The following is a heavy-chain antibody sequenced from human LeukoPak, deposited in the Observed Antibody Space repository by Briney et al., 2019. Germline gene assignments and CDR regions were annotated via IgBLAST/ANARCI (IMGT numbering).Heavy chain of an antibody. V-gene: IGHV3-7*01. CDR1: GLTFSSYW. CDR3: ARDRDVVVPAAMTGWFDP. D-gene: IGHD2-2*01. J-gene: IGHJ5*02. Sequence: PGGSLRLSCAASGLTFSSYWMSWVRQAPGKGLEWVANIKQDGSEKYYVDSVKGRFTISRDNSKNTLYLQMNSLRAEDTAVYYCARDRDVVVPAAMTGWFDPWGQGTLVTVSS. CDR2: IKQDGSEK.